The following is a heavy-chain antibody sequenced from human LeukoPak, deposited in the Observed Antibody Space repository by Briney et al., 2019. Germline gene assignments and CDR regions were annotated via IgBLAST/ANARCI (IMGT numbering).Heavy chain of an antibody. CDR3: ASSGSYYYFDY. V-gene: IGHV4-39*07. CDR1: GGSISSSSYY. J-gene: IGHJ4*02. CDR2: IYYSGST. Sequence: SETLSLTCTVSGGSISSSSYYWGWTRQPPGKGLEWIGSIYYSGSTYYNPSLKSRVTITVDTSKNQFSLKLSSVTAADTAVYYCASSGSYYYFDYWGQGTLVTVSS. D-gene: IGHD1-26*01.